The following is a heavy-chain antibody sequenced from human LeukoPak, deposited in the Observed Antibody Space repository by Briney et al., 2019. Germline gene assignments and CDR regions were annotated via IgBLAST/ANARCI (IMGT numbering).Heavy chain of an antibody. CDR3: ARESIKEIGGIAATENAFDI. V-gene: IGHV1-69*13. CDR2: IIPIFGTA. Sequence: RASVKVSCKASGGTFSSYAISWVRQAPGQGLEWMGGIIPIFGTANYAQKFQGRVTITADESTSTAYMELSSLRSEDTAVYYCARESIKEIGGIAATENAFDIWGQGTMVTVSS. J-gene: IGHJ3*02. CDR1: GGTFSSYA. D-gene: IGHD6-13*01.